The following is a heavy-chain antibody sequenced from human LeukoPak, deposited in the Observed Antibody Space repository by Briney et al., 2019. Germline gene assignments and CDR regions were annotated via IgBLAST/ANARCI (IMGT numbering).Heavy chain of an antibody. D-gene: IGHD6-19*01. J-gene: IGHJ6*03. CDR3: ARGYSSGWYYPRYMDV. V-gene: IGHV4-34*01. CDR2: INHSGST. Sequence: SETLSLTCAVYGGSFSGYYWSWIRQPPGKGLEWIGEINHSGSTNYNPSLKSRVTISVDTSKNQFSLKLSSVTAADTAVYYCARGYSSGWYYPRYMDVWGKGTTVTVSS. CDR1: GGSFSGYY.